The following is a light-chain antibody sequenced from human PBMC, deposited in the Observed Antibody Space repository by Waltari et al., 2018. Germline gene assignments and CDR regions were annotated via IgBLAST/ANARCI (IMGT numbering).Light chain of an antibody. CDR3: QQYSTFWT. J-gene: IGKJ1*01. CDR1: QGITN. CDR2: KAS. Sequence: DIQITQSPSTLSASVGDRVTITCRASQGITNLAWYQPKPGKAPKVLISKASNLESGVPARFSGSGSGTEFTLTISSLQPDDCATYYGQQYSTFWTFGQGTKVEVK. V-gene: IGKV1-5*03.